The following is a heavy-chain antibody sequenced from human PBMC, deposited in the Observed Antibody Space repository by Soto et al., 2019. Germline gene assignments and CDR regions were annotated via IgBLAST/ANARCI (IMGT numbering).Heavy chain of an antibody. CDR2: INHSGST. V-gene: IGHV4-34*01. CDR3: ARVLSYCSGGSCYGATYYYYYYMDV. CDR1: GGSFSGYY. D-gene: IGHD2-15*01. J-gene: IGHJ6*03. Sequence: QVQLQQWGAGLLKPSETLSLTCAVYGGSFSGYYWSWIRQPPGKGLEWIGEINHSGSTNYNPSLKSRVTISVDTSKNQFSLKLSSVTAADTAVYYCARVLSYCSGGSCYGATYYYYYYMDVWGKGTTVTVSS.